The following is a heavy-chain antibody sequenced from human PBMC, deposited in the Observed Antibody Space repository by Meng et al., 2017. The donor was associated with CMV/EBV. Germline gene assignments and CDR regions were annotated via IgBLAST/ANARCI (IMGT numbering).Heavy chain of an antibody. CDR3: ARGVPFAIIYSFDY. D-gene: IGHD2-21*01. Sequence: RLRVGVEGKEARGAGKFSFRASGYTFTGGGFCWWEQPPGQGVGWWGWRSVYNGNTNCAQYLQGRVTMTTDTSTSTAYVELRSLTSDDTAIYYCARGVPFAIIYSFDYWGQGTLVTVSS. CDR1: GYTFTGGG. V-gene: IGHV1-18*01. J-gene: IGHJ4*01. CDR2: RSVYNGNT.